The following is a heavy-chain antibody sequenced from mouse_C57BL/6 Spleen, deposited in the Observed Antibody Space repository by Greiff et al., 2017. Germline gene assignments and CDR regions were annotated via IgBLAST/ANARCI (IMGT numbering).Heavy chain of an antibody. CDR2: INPNNGGT. J-gene: IGHJ2*01. CDR3: ARSDTTVVDFDY. D-gene: IGHD1-1*01. CDR1: GYTFTDYY. V-gene: IGHV1-26*01. Sequence: EVKLQQSGPELVKPGASVKISCKASGYTFTDYYMNWVKQSHGKSLEWIGYINPNNGGTSYNQKFKGKATLTVDKSSSTAYMELRSLTSEDSAVYYCARSDTTVVDFDYWGQGTTLTVSS.